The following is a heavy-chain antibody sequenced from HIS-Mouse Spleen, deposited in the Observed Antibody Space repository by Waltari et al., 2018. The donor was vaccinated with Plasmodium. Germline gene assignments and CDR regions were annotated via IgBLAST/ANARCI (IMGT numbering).Heavy chain of an antibody. CDR2: QKQDGTEK. CDR1: GFTFRSYW. Sequence: EVQLVESGGGLVQPGGSLRLSCAASGFTFRSYWMSWVRQAPGKGLEWVPNQKQDGTEKYYVDSVKCRFTISIYNAKNSLYLQMNSLRPEDTAVYYCASSWYWYFDLWGRGTLVTVSS. D-gene: IGHD6-13*01. CDR3: ASSWYWYFDL. V-gene: IGHV3-7*01. J-gene: IGHJ2*01.